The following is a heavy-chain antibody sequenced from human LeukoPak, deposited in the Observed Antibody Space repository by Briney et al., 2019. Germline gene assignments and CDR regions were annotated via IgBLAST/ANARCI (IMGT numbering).Heavy chain of an antibody. D-gene: IGHD3-22*01. CDR1: GFTFDDYA. J-gene: IGHJ4*02. CDR3: ARATDGSGYYYGD. V-gene: IGHV3-9*01. CDR2: FSWNSGSI. Sequence: PGGSLRLSCAASGFTFDDYAMYWVRQAPGKGLEWVSGFSWNSGSIGYADSVKGRFTISRDNAKNSLYLQMNSLRAEDTALYYCARATDGSGYYYGDWGQGALVTVSS.